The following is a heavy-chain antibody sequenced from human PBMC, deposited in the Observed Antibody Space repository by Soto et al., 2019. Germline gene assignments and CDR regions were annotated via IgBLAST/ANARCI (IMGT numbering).Heavy chain of an antibody. CDR3: ARENPRNYYYDMDV. J-gene: IGHJ6*02. CDR2: IYTSGST. Sequence: SETLSLTCTVSGGSISDYYWTWIRQPAGKGLEWIGRIYTSGSTNYNPSLKSRVTMSVDTSKNQFSLNLRSVTAADTAVYYCARENPRNYYYDMDVWGQGTTVTV. V-gene: IGHV4-4*07. CDR1: GGSISDYY.